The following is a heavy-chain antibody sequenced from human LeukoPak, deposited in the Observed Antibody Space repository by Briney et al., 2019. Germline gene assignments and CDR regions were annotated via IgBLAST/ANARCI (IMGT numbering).Heavy chain of an antibody. D-gene: IGHD3-22*01. CDR3: ARGEYYYDSSGYLNGYYFDY. Sequence: KPSETLSLTCTVSGGSISSYYWSWIRQPPGMGLEWIGYIYYSGSTNYNPSLKSRVTISVDTSKNQFSLKLSSVTAADTAVYYCARGEYYYDSSGYLNGYYFDYWGQGTLVTVSS. V-gene: IGHV4-59*08. CDR1: GGSISSYY. CDR2: IYYSGST. J-gene: IGHJ4*02.